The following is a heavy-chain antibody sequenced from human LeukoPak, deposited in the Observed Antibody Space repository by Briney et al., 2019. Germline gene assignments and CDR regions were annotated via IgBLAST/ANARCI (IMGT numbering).Heavy chain of an antibody. D-gene: IGHD3-9*01. CDR2: INSDGSST. V-gene: IGHV3-74*01. Sequence: GGSLRLFCAASGFTFSSYWMHWVRQAPGKGLVWVSRINSDGSSTSYADSVKGRFTISRDNAKNTLYLQMNSLRAEDTAVYYCARGYYDILTGSPIDYWGQGTLVTVSS. CDR1: GFTFSSYW. J-gene: IGHJ4*02. CDR3: ARGYYDILTGSPIDY.